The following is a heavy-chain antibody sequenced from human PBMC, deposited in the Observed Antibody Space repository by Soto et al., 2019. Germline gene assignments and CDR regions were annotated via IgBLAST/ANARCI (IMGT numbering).Heavy chain of an antibody. J-gene: IGHJ4*02. V-gene: IGHV1-8*01. CDR2: MNPNSGNT. CDR1: GYTFTGYD. D-gene: IGHD6-19*01. CDR3: ARGFIRSSGWYSYHY. Sequence: ASVKVSCKASGYTFTGYDINWVRQATGQGLEWMGWMNPNSGNTGYAQKFQGRVTMTRNTSISTAYMELSSLRSEDTAVYYCARGFIRSSGWYSYHYWGQGTLVTVSS.